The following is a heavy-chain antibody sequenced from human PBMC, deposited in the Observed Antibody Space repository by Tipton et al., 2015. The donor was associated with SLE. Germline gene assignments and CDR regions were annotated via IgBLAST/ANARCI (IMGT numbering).Heavy chain of an antibody. CDR3: ARGSVLGY. D-gene: IGHD3-16*01. CDR1: GYSFTSYD. J-gene: IGHJ4*02. CDR2: MNPNGGNT. V-gene: IGHV1-8*01. Sequence: QSGAEVKKPGASVKVSCKASGYSFTSYDLTWVRQATGQGLEWMGLMNPNGGNTACAQKFQGRVTMTRNTSISTAYMELSSLRSDDTAVYYWARGSVLGYWGQGTLVTVSS.